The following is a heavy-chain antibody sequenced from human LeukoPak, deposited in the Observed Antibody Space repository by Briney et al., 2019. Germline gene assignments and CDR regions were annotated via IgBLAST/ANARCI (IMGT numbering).Heavy chain of an antibody. D-gene: IGHD3-10*01. J-gene: IGHJ4*02. V-gene: IGHV4-34*01. CDR1: GGCFSSYY. CDR3: ARGTVRGGFDY. Sequence: TSETLSLTLAVYGGCFSSYYGSWIRHPPRDWLGLIGEINHRVSTNYNPSLKRRVTISVDTSKNQFSLKLSSVTAADTAVYYCARGTVRGGFDYWGQGTLVTVSS. CDR2: INHRVST.